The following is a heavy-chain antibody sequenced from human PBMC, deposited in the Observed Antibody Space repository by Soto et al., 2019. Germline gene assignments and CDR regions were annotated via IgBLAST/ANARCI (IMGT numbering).Heavy chain of an antibody. Sequence: SVKVSCKASGGTFSSYAMSWVRQAPGQGLEWMGGIIPIFGTANYAQKFQGRVTITADESTSTAYMELSSLRSEDTAVYYCARGSWDSSGWSYYFDYWGQGTLVTVSS. D-gene: IGHD6-19*01. V-gene: IGHV1-69*13. CDR2: IIPIFGTA. J-gene: IGHJ4*02. CDR3: ARGSWDSSGWSYYFDY. CDR1: GGTFSSYA.